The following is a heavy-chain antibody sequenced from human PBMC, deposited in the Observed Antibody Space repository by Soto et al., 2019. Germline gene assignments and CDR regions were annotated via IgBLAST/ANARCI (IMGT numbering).Heavy chain of an antibody. D-gene: IGHD5-12*01. J-gene: IGHJ4*02. Sequence: QVQLVESGGGVVQPGGPLRLSCEASGFTFSSYGMHWVRQAPGKGLEWVAVLWFDGSHKFYADSVKGRFTISRDNSKNTLYLQMNSLRVEDTAVYYCARDSGSDFYDFWGQGTLVTVSS. CDR2: LWFDGSHK. V-gene: IGHV3-33*01. CDR1: GFTFSSYG. CDR3: ARDSGSDFYDF.